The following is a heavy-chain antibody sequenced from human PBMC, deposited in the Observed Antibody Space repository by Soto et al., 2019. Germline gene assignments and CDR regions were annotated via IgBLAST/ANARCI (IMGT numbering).Heavy chain of an antibody. Sequence: QLQLQESGPGLVKPSETLSLTCIVSGGSISSSSYYWGWIRQPPGKGLEWIGTIYESGTTYYNPSLKXRXTXSXXTSKKPFSLTLSSVTAAATAVDYCARHQWGVGLGSWGLGTLVTVSS. CDR2: IYESGTT. D-gene: IGHD1-26*01. V-gene: IGHV4-39*01. J-gene: IGHJ5*02. CDR3: ARHQWGVGLGS. CDR1: GGSISSSSYY.